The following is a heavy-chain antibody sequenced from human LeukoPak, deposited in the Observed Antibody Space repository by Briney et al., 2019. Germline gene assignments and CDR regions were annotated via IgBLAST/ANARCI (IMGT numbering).Heavy chain of an antibody. J-gene: IGHJ6*03. V-gene: IGHV4-31*03. CDR1: GGSISSGGYY. Sequence: PSETLSLTCTVSGGSISSGGYYWSWIRQHPGKGLEWIGYIYYSGSTYYNPSLKSRVTISVDTSKNQFSLKLSSVTAADTAVYYCAREGGGSGWYREYYYMDVWGKGTTVTVSS. D-gene: IGHD6-19*01. CDR2: IYYSGST. CDR3: AREGGGSGWYREYYYMDV.